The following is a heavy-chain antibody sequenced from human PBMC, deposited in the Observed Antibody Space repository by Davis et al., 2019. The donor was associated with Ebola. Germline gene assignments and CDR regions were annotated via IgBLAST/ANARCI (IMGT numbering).Heavy chain of an antibody. CDR3: AIFGVVSHDAFDI. J-gene: IGHJ3*02. Sequence: GESLKISCAATGFTFSYYWMHWVRQAPGKGLVWVSYTNSDGSSATYADSVKGRSTISRDNAKNTLYLQMNSLRAEDSAVYYCAIFGVVSHDAFDIWGQGTMVTVSS. CDR2: TNSDGSSA. D-gene: IGHD3-3*01. V-gene: IGHV3-74*01. CDR1: GFTFSYYW.